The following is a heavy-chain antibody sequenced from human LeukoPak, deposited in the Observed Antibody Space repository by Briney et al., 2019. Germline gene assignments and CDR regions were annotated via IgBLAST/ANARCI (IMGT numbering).Heavy chain of an antibody. CDR3: ARLVWSYGHTNMDV. Sequence: SETLSLTCTVTGDSISSYYWSWIRQPPGKGLEGIGEINHDGSTNYNPSLKSRVTISVDTSKNQFSLKLSSVTAADTAVYYCARLVWSYGHTNMDVWGKGTTVTISS. D-gene: IGHD5-18*01. J-gene: IGHJ6*03. CDR2: INHDGST. V-gene: IGHV4-34*01. CDR1: GDSISSYY.